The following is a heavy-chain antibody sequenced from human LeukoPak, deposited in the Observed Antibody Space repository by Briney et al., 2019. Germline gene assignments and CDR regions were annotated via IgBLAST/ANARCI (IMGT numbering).Heavy chain of an antibody. CDR1: GFTFSSYA. J-gene: IGHJ4*02. V-gene: IGHV3-23*01. CDR2: ISGSGGST. D-gene: IGHD5-24*01. Sequence: GGSLRLSCAASGFTFSSYAMSWVRQAPGKGLEWVSAISGSGGSTYYADSVRGRFTISRDNSRNTLYLQMNSLRAEDTAVYYCAKDDRWLQFCCWGQGTLVTVSA. CDR3: AKDDRWLQFCC.